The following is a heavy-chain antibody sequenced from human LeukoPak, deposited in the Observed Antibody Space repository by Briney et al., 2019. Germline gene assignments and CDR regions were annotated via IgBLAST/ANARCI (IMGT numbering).Heavy chain of an antibody. V-gene: IGHV1-8*02. CDR3: ARGGYGDLTDY. CDR1: GYTFTGYY. Sequence: ASVKVSCKASGYTFTGYYMHWVRQAPGQGLEWMGWMNPNSGNTGYAQKFQGRVTMTRNTSISTAYMELSSLRSEDTAVYCCARGGYGDLTDYWGQGTLVTVSS. J-gene: IGHJ4*02. D-gene: IGHD4-17*01. CDR2: MNPNSGNT.